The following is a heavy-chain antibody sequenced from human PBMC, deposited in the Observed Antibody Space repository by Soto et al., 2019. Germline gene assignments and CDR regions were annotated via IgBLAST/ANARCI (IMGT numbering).Heavy chain of an antibody. CDR2: ISYDGSNK. D-gene: IGHD2-21*01. Sequence: GSLRLSCAASGFTFSSYAMRWVRQAPGKGLEWVAVISYDGSNKYYADSVKGRFTISRDNSKNTLYLQMNSLRAEDTAVYYCARGDPSFMDVWGQGTRVTVSS. CDR3: ARGDPSFMDV. V-gene: IGHV3-30-3*01. J-gene: IGHJ6*02. CDR1: GFTFSSYA.